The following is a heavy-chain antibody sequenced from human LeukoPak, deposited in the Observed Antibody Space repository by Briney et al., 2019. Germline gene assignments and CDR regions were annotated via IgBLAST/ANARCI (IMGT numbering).Heavy chain of an antibody. CDR2: INHSGST. D-gene: IGHD5-18*01. J-gene: IGHJ5*02. CDR1: GGPFSGYY. Sequence: SETLSLTCAVYGGPFSGYYWSWIRQPPGKGLEWIGEINHSGSTNYNPSLKSRVTISVDTSKNQFSLKLSSVTAADTAVYSCARGRRGYSYGLKGACWFDPWGQGTLVTVSS. V-gene: IGHV4-34*01. CDR3: ARGRRGYSYGLKGACWFDP.